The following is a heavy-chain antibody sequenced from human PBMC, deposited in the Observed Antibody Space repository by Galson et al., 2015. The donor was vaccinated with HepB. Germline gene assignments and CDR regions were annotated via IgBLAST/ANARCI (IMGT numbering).Heavy chain of an antibody. CDR3: ARLVDYYYGMDV. D-gene: IGHD1-26*01. Sequence: SLRLSCAASGFTFSSYEMNWVRQAPGKGLEWVSYISSSGSTIYYADSVKGRFTISRDNAKNSLYLQMNSLRAEDTAVYYCARLVDYYYGMDVWGQGTTVTVSS. CDR1: GFTFSSYE. V-gene: IGHV3-48*03. J-gene: IGHJ6*02. CDR2: ISSSGSTI.